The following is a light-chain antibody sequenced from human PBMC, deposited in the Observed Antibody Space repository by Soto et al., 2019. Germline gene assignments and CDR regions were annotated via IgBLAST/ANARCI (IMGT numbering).Light chain of an antibody. CDR2: GAS. J-gene: IGKJ1*01. V-gene: IGKV3-15*01. CDR1: QSVSSN. CDR3: QHYYNWPRT. Sequence: ELVMTQSPATLSVSPGARATLSCRASQSVSSNLAWYQQKPGQAPRLLIYGASTRATGIPARFSGSGSGTEFTPTISSLQSEDFAVYYCQHYYNWPRTFGQGTKVEIK.